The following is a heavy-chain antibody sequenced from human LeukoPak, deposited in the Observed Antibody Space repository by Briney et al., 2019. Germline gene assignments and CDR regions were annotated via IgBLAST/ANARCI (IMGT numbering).Heavy chain of an antibody. CDR2: ISHGESNK. D-gene: IGHD3-16*01. J-gene: IGHJ6*02. Sequence: GRSLRLSCAASGFTFSTYAMHWVRQAPGQGLEWVAVISHGESNKYYADSVEGRFTISRDNSKNTVYLQMNSLRAGDTAVFYCARGFGGTGFHYKRYYGMDAWGQGTTVTVSS. CDR1: GFTFSTYA. V-gene: IGHV3-30-3*01. CDR3: ARGFGGTGFHYKRYYGMDA.